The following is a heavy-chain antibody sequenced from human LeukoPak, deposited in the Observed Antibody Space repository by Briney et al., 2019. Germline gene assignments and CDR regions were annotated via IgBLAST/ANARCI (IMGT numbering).Heavy chain of an antibody. CDR3: ARGSSSIWYSFDF. CDR1: GGSISSYY. D-gene: IGHD6-13*01. Sequence: SETLTLTCRVSGGSISSYYLSWIRQAAGKGLEWIVRIYFTGTTNYNPSLQSRVTMSVDTSKYQFSLELSSVTAADTAVYYCARGSSSIWYSFDFWGQGTVVTVSS. CDR2: IYFTGTT. J-gene: IGHJ3*01. V-gene: IGHV4-4*07.